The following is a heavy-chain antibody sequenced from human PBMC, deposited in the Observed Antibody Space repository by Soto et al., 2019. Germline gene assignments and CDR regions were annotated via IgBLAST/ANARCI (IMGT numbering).Heavy chain of an antibody. J-gene: IGHJ6*03. CDR1: GFTFSSYA. Sequence: HPGGSLRLSCAASGFTFSSYAMSWVRQAPGKGLEWVPAISGSGGSTYYADSVKGRFTISRDNSKNTLYLQMNSLRAEDTAVYYCAKDHYDFWSGGSKISYYYYMDVWGKGTTVTVSS. V-gene: IGHV3-23*01. CDR3: AKDHYDFWSGGSKISYYYYMDV. D-gene: IGHD3-3*01. CDR2: ISGSGGST.